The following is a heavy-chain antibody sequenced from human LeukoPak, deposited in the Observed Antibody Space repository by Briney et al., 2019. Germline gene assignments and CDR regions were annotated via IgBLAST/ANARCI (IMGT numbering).Heavy chain of an antibody. CDR2: FDPEDGET. V-gene: IGHV1-24*01. CDR1: GYTLTELS. J-gene: IGHJ4*02. Sequence: ASVKVSCKVSGYTLTELSMHWVRQAPGKGLEWMGGFDPEDGETIYAQKFQGRVTMTEGTSTDTAYMELSSLRSEDTAVYYCATVTYDTQGVGYWGQGTLVTVSS. D-gene: IGHD3-22*01. CDR3: ATVTYDTQGVGY.